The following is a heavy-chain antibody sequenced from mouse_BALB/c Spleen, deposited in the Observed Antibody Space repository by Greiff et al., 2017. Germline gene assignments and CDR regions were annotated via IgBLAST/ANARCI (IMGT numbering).Heavy chain of an antibody. CDR2: IWAGGST. D-gene: IGHD2-14*01. Sequence: VQRVESGPGLVAPSQSLSITCTVSGFSLTSYGVHWVRQPPGKGLEWLGVIWAGGSTNYNSALMSRLSISKDNSKSQVFLKMNSLQTDDTAMYYCARDGYGGFAYWGQGTLVTVSA. V-gene: IGHV2-9*02. J-gene: IGHJ3*01. CDR1: GFSLTSYG. CDR3: ARDGYGGFAY.